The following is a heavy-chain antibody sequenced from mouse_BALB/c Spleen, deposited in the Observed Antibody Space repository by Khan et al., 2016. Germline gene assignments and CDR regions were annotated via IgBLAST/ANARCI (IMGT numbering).Heavy chain of an antibody. CDR1: GYTFTSYW. CDR3: ASSQLGRFAY. V-gene: IGHV1-7*01. CDR2: INPSTGYT. J-gene: IGHJ3*01. D-gene: IGHD4-1*02. Sequence: QVQLQQSGAELAKPGASVKMSCKASGYTFTSYWMHWVKQRPGQGLEWIGYINPSTGYTEYNQKFKDKATLTADKSSSTAYMQLSSLTSEDSAVYHCASSQLGRFAYWGQGTLVTVSA.